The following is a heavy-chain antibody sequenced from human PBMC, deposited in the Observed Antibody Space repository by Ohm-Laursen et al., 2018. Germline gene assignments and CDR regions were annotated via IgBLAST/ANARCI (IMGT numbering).Heavy chain of an antibody. CDR3: ARDQIDNNGYNPDY. J-gene: IGHJ4*02. Sequence: SLRLSCAASGFTFSNFWMSWVRQAPGKGLEWVASIKQDGTEKHYVESMQGRFTISRDNAKNSVYLQMNSLRAEDTAIYYCARDQIDNNGYNPDYWGQGTLVTVSS. CDR1: GFTFSNFW. CDR2: IKQDGTEK. V-gene: IGHV3-7*01. D-gene: IGHD1-14*01.